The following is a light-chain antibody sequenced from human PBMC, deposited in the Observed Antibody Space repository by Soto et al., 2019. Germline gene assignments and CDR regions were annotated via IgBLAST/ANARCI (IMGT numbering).Light chain of an antibody. CDR1: QSITTW. CDR2: DVS. Sequence: DIQMTQSPSTVSASVGDSVTITCRASQSITTWLAWYQQRPGKAPKLLIYDVSSLQSGVPSRFSGSGSGTEFTLTISRLEPEDFAVYYCQQYGSSPWTFGQGTKVDIK. V-gene: IGKV1-5*01. CDR3: QQYGSSPWT. J-gene: IGKJ1*01.